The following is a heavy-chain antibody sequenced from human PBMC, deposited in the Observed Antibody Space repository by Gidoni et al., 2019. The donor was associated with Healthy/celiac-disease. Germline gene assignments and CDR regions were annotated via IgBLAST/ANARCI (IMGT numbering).Heavy chain of an antibody. J-gene: IGHJ6*03. CDR3: AIRGDFGVVKDYYYMDV. V-gene: IGHV4-39*01. D-gene: IGHD3-3*01. Sequence: QLQLQESGPGLVKPSETLSLTCTVSGGSISSSSYYWGWIRQPPGKGLEWIGSIYYSGSTYYNPSLKSRVTISVDTSKNQFSLKLSSVTAADTAVYYCAIRGDFGVVKDYYYMDVWGKGTTVTVSS. CDR2: IYYSGST. CDR1: GGSISSSSYY.